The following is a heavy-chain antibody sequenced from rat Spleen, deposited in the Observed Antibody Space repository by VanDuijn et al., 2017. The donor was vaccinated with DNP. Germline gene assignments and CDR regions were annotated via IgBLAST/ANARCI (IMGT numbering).Heavy chain of an antibody. V-gene: IGHV5-25*01. J-gene: IGHJ4*01. D-gene: IGHD1-2*01. CDR2: ISTSGGST. CDR1: GFTFSEYD. CDR3: ARHYYSSYIYAMDA. Sequence: EVQLVESGGGLVQPGRSLKLSCAASGFTFSEYDMAWVRQAPTKGLEWVASISTSGGSTYYRNSVKGRFTVSRDNAKSTLYLQMDSLRSEDTATYYCARHYYSSYIYAMDAWGQGTSVTVSS.